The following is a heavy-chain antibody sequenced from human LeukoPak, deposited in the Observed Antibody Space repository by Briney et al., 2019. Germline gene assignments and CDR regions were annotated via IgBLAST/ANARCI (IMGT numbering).Heavy chain of an antibody. Sequence: GASVTVSCTASGGTFSSYAISWVRQAPGQGLEWMGGIIPIFGTANYAQKFQGRVTITADESTSTAYMELSSLRSEDTAVYYCARGAYCGGDCYSLYFQHWGQGTLVTVSS. J-gene: IGHJ1*01. CDR3: ARGAYCGGDCYSLYFQH. CDR2: IIPIFGTA. V-gene: IGHV1-69*13. D-gene: IGHD2-21*02. CDR1: GGTFSSYA.